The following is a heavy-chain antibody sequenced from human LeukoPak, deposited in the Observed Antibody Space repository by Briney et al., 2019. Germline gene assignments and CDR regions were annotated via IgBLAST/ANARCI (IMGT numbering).Heavy chain of an antibody. CDR3: ARAPYYYDSSDSDAFDI. CDR2: IYYSGST. V-gene: IGHV4-30-4*01. Sequence: SETLSLTCTVSGGSISSGDYYWSWIRQPPGKGLEWIGYIYYSGSTYYNPSLKSRVTISVDTSKNQFSLKLSSVTAADTAVYYCARAPYYYDSSDSDAFDIWGQGTMVTVSS. J-gene: IGHJ3*02. CDR1: GGSISSGDYY. D-gene: IGHD3-22*01.